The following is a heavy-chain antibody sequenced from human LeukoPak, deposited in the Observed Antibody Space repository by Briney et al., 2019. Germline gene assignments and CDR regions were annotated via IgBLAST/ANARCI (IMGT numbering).Heavy chain of an antibody. V-gene: IGHV3-23*01. CDR3: AKRDDSSGYSLPDL. D-gene: IGHD3-22*01. CDR1: GFTFSSYA. J-gene: IGHJ2*01. CDR2: ISGSGGST. Sequence: GGSLRLSCAASGFTFSSYAMSWVRQAPGKGLEWVSAISGSGGSTYYADSVKGRFTISRDNSKNTLYLQMNSLRAEDTAVYYCAKRDDSSGYSLPDLWGRGTLVTVSS.